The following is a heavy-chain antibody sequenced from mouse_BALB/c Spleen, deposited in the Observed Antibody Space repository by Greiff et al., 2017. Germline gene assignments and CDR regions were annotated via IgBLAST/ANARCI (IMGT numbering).Heavy chain of an antibody. V-gene: IGHV3-2*02. D-gene: IGHD1-1*01. CDR3: ARSAHYGSSPFAY. Sequence: VQLQQSGPGLVKPSQSLSLTCTVTGYSITSDYAWNWIRQFPGNKLEWMGYISYSGSTSYNPSLKSRISITRDTSKNQFFLQLNSVTTEDTATYYCARSAHYGSSPFAYWGQGTLVTVSA. CDR2: ISYSGST. J-gene: IGHJ3*01. CDR1: GYSITSDYA.